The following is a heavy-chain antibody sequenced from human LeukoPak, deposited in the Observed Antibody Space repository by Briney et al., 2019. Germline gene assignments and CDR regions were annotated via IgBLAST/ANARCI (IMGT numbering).Heavy chain of an antibody. CDR1: GYTFTNYG. CDR3: AFGRQYSWNDGDHYHCMDV. D-gene: IGHD1-1*01. J-gene: IGHJ6*04. V-gene: IGHV1-18*01. Sequence: ASVRVSCKASGYTFTNYGVSWVRQAPGQGLEWMGWIRGSNGKTKHAQKFQGRVTMTTDTSTSTTYMELRSLRSDDTALYCCAFGRQYSWNDGDHYHCMDVWGKGTTVTVSS. CDR2: IRGSNGKT.